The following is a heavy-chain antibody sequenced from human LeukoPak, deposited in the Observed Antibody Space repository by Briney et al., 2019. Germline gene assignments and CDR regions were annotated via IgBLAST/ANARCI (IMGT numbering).Heavy chain of an antibody. V-gene: IGHV1-69*05. Sequence: GSSVKVSCKASGGTFISYAISWVRQAPGQGLEWMGGIIPIFGTANYAQKFQGRVTITTDESTSTAYMELSRLRSEDTAVYYCAGGPNENKGKTSLTVTTDYYYYMDVWGKGTTVTVSS. J-gene: IGHJ6*03. CDR3: AGGPNENKGKTSLTVTTDYYYYMDV. D-gene: IGHD4-11*01. CDR1: GGTFISYA. CDR2: IIPIFGTA.